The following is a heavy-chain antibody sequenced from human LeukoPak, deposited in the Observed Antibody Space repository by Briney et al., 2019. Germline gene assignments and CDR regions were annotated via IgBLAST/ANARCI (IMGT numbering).Heavy chain of an antibody. CDR2: ISGSGGST. CDR1: GFTFSSYA. D-gene: IGHD3-22*01. Sequence: GGSLRLSCAASGFTFSSYAMSWVRQAPGKGLEWVSAISGSGGSTHYADSVKGRFTISRDNSKNTLYLQMNSLRAEATAVYYCADYYYDSSGYYPEYFQHWGQGTLVTVSS. CDR3: ADYYYDSSGYYPEYFQH. V-gene: IGHV3-23*01. J-gene: IGHJ1*01.